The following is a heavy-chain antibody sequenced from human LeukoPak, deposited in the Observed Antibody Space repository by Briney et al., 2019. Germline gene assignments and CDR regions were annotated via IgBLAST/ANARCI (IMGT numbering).Heavy chain of an antibody. CDR2: IYSGGST. CDR3: ARQQQLVPWYFEL. J-gene: IGHJ2*01. D-gene: IGHD6-13*01. V-gene: IGHV3-66*02. CDR1: GFTVSSNY. Sequence: GGSLRLSCAASGFTVSSNYMSWVRQAPGKGLEWVSVIYSGGSTYYAESVKGRFTISRDNSKNTLYLQMNSLRAEDTAVYYCARQQQLVPWYFELWGRGTLVTVSS.